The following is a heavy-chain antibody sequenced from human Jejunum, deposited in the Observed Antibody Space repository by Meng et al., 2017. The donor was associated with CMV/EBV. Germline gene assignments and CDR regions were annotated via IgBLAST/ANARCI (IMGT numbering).Heavy chain of an antibody. V-gene: IGHV3-11*01. Sequence: FVFSDYDMGWVRQAPGKGLEWVSYISPRGPTIYFADSVKGRLTISRDNAQNSLYLQMNSLSAEDTAVYYCARSGHTIFGLAPPDYWGQGTLVTVSS. CDR2: ISPRGPTI. CDR1: FVFSDYD. CDR3: ARSGHTIFGLAPPDY. J-gene: IGHJ4*02. D-gene: IGHD3-3*01.